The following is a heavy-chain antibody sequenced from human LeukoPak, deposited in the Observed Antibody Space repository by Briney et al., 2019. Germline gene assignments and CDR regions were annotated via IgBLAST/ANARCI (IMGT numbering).Heavy chain of an antibody. V-gene: IGHV4-31*03. CDR2: IYYSGGT. D-gene: IGHD4-17*01. CDR1: GGSISSGDYY. CDR3: ARERQYGEQIFNY. Sequence: PSQTLSLTCTVSGGSISSGDYYWSWIRQHSGKGLEWIGYIYYSGGTYYNPSLKSRVTISIDTSKNQFSLKLSSVTAADTAVYYCARERQYGEQIFNYWGQGTLSPSPQ. J-gene: IGHJ4*02.